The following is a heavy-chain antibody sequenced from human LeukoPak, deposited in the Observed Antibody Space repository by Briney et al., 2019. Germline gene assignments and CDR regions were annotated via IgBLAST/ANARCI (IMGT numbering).Heavy chain of an antibody. CDR1: GFTFSSYG. D-gene: IGHD2-2*02. CDR2: IWYDGSNK. V-gene: IGHV3-33*01. Sequence: GGSLRLSCAASGFTFSSYGMHWVRQAPGKGLEWVAVIWYDGSNKYYADSVKGRFTISRDNSKNTLYLQMNSLRAEDTAVYYCARDSGRYCSSTSCYTGFDYWGQGTLVTVSS. J-gene: IGHJ4*02. CDR3: ARDSGRYCSSTSCYTGFDY.